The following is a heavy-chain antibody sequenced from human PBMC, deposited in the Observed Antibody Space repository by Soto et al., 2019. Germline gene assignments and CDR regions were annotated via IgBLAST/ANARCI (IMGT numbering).Heavy chain of an antibody. Sequence: GGSLRLSCAASGFTFSSYAMSWVRQAPGKGLEWVSAISGSGGSTYYADSVKGRFTISRDNSKNTLYLQMNSLRAEDTAVYYCANGSGKRHYMDVWGKGTTVTVSS. V-gene: IGHV3-23*01. CDR3: ANGSGKRHYMDV. CDR2: ISGSGGST. J-gene: IGHJ6*03. D-gene: IGHD3-10*01. CDR1: GFTFSSYA.